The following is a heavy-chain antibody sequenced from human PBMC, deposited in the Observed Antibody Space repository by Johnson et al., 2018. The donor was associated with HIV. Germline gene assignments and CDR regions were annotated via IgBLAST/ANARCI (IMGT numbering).Heavy chain of an antibody. V-gene: IGHV3-33*06. CDR1: GFTFSSYG. CDR2: IWYDGSNK. J-gene: IGHJ3*02. Sequence: VQLLESGGGVVQPGRSLRLSCAASGFTFSSYGMHWVRQAPGKGLEWVAVIWYDGSNKYYADSVKGRFTISRDNSKNTLYLQMNSLRAEDTAVYYCAKVGIAAAGDDAFDIWGQGTMVTVSS. CDR3: AKVGIAAAGDDAFDI. D-gene: IGHD6-13*01.